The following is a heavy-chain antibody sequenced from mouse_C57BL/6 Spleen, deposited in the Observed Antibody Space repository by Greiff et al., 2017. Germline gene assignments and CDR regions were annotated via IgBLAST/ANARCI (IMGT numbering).Heavy chain of an antibody. V-gene: IGHV1-15*01. D-gene: IGHD1-1*01. CDR3: TRAHYGSSYDYAMDY. J-gene: IGHJ4*01. CDR2: IDPETGGT. CDR1: GYTFTDYE. Sequence: QVQLKQSGAELVRPGASVTLSCKASGYTFTDYEMHWVKQTPVHGLEWIGAIDPETGGTAYNQKFKGKAILTADKSSSTAYMELRSLTSEDSAVYYCTRAHYGSSYDYAMDYWGQGTSVTVSS.